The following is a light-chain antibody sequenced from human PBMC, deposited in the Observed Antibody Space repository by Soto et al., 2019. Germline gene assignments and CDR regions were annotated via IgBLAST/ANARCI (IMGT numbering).Light chain of an antibody. CDR2: DAS. CDR3: QQYNTYSYT. J-gene: IGKJ2*01. CDR1: QSVSTR. V-gene: IGKV1-5*02. Sequence: DIQMTQSPSSLSASVGDRVTIICRASQSVSTRLAWYQQKPGKAPKVLIYDASSWAGGVPSRFTGSGSGTEFTLTINSLQPDDFATYYCQQYNTYSYTFGQGTKVDIK.